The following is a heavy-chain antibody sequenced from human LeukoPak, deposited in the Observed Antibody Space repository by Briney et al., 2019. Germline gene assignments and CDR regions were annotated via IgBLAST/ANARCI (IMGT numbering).Heavy chain of an antibody. CDR1: KFIFSNYW. D-gene: IGHD4-17*01. CDR2: IKKTGSET. V-gene: IGHV3-7*03. Sequence: GGSLRLSCEASKFIFSNYWMSWVRQAPGKGLEWVAYIKKTGSETYYVDSVKGRFTITRDNARNSVFLQMNSLRAEDTALYYCAKGYDYGVDYWGQGTLVTVSS. CDR3: AKGYDYGVDY. J-gene: IGHJ4*02.